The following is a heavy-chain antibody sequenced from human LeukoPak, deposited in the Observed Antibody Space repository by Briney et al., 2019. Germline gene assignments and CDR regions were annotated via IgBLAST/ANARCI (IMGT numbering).Heavy chain of an antibody. CDR2: IIPIFGTA. J-gene: IGHJ4*02. D-gene: IGHD3-3*01. Sequence: GASVKVSCKASGGTFSSYAISWVRQAPGQGLEWMGGIIPIFGTANYAQKFQGRATITADESTSTAYMELSSLRSEDTAVYYCARNPEWLRFDYWGQGTLVTVSS. V-gene: IGHV1-69*13. CDR3: ARNPEWLRFDY. CDR1: GGTFSSYA.